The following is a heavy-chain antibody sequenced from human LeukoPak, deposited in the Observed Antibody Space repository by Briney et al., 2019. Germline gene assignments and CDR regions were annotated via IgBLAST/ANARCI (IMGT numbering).Heavy chain of an antibody. CDR2: IIPILGIA. J-gene: IGHJ4*02. CDR1: GGTFSSYA. V-gene: IGHV1-69*04. D-gene: IGHD6-19*01. CDR3: ARDPVAGMGDDYFDY. Sequence: GASVKVSCKASGGTFSSYAISWVRQAPGQGLEWMGRIIPILGIANYAQKFQGRVTITADKSTSTAYMELSSLRSEDTAVYYCARDPVAGMGDDYFDYWGQGTLVTVSS.